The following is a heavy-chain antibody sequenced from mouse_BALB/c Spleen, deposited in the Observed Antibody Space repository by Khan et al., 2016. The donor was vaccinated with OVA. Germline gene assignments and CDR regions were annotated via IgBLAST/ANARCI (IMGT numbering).Heavy chain of an antibody. Sequence: EVPLQESGPGLVKPSQSLSLTCTVTGYSITSDYVWNWIRQFPGNILEWMGYISYSGRTSYNPSLKSLSAITRDTPTIQFFLQLHSVTTEDTAAYYSARSVTITTVVATDFDYWGQETTLTVSS. CDR2: ISYSGRT. V-gene: IGHV3-2*02. CDR1: GYSITSDYV. CDR3: ARSVTITTVVATDFDY. D-gene: IGHD1-1*01. J-gene: IGHJ2*01.